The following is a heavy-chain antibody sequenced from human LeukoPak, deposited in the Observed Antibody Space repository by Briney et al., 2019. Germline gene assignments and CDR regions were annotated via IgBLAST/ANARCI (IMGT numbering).Heavy chain of an antibody. CDR2: VDPEDGET. CDR1: GYTFTDYY. V-gene: IGHV1-69-2*01. Sequence: ASVKISCKVSGYTFTDYYMHWVQRAPGKGLEWMGLVDPEDGETIYAEKFQGRVTITADTSTDTAYMELSSLRSEDTAVYYCATDLGGSSGWQTSGFDYWGQGTLVTVSS. J-gene: IGHJ4*02. D-gene: IGHD6-19*01. CDR3: ATDLGGSSGWQTSGFDY.